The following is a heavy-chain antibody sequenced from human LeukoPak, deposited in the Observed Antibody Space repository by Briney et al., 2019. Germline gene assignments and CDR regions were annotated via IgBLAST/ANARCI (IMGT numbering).Heavy chain of an antibody. J-gene: IGHJ4*02. CDR3: ARGELKVPAADY. CDR1: GFTFSDYY. D-gene: IGHD2-2*01. Sequence: PGGSLRLSCAASGFTFSDYYMSWIRQAPGKGLEWVSYISSSGSTIYYADSVKGRFTISRDNAKNTLYLQMGSLRAEDMAVYYCARGELKVPAADYWGQGTLVTVSS. V-gene: IGHV3-11*04. CDR2: ISSSGSTI.